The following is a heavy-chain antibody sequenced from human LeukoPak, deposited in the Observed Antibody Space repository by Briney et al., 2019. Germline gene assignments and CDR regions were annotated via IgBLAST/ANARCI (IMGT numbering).Heavy chain of an antibody. CDR2: ISAYNGNT. V-gene: IGHV1-18*04. CDR1: GYTFTGYY. J-gene: IGHJ6*02. Sequence: ASVKVSCKASGYTFTGYYMHWVRQAPGQGLEWMGWISAYNGNTNYAQKLQGRVTMTTDTSTSTAYMELRSLRSDDTAVYYCASHYDYVWGSYRSLDYYYGMDVWGQGTTVTVSS. D-gene: IGHD3-16*02. CDR3: ASHYDYVWGSYRSLDYYYGMDV.